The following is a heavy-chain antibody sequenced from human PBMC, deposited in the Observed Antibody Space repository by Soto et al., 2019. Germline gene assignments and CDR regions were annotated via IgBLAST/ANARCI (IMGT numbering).Heavy chain of an antibody. D-gene: IGHD2-15*01. CDR1: GGSISSGGYY. CDR2: IYYSGST. CDR3: ARTRLGYCSGGSCYQAYYFDY. V-gene: IGHV4-31*03. J-gene: IGHJ4*02. Sequence: QVQLQESGPGLVKPSQTLSLTCTVSGGSISSGGYYWSWIRQHPGKGLEWIGCIYYSGSTYYNPSLKSRFTISVDTSKNQFSLNLSSVTAADTAVYYCARTRLGYCSGGSCYQAYYFDYWGQGTLVTVSS.